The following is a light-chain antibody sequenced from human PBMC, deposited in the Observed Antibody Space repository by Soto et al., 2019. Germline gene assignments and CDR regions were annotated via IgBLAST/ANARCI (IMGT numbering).Light chain of an antibody. CDR2: WAS. CDR1: QSVLYSSDNNHY. V-gene: IGKV4-1*01. Sequence: DIEMTQSPDSLAVSLGERATINCKSSQSVLYSSDNNHYLAWFQQKPGQPPKLLIYWASIRESGVPDRFSGSGSGTDFTLTISSLQAEDVAVYYCHHYYSFPHTFGQGTKLEIK. J-gene: IGKJ2*01. CDR3: HHYYSFPHT.